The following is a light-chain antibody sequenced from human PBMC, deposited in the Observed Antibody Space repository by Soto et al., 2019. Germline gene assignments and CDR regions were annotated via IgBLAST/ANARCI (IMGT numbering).Light chain of an antibody. CDR2: GAS. J-gene: IGKJ1*01. Sequence: EIVMTQSPATLFVSPGERATLSCRASQSVSSNLAWYQQKPGQAPRLLIYGASTRATGIPARFSGSASGTEFTLTISSLQSEDFAVYYCQQYNNWSWTFGQGTKVEIK. V-gene: IGKV3-15*01. CDR1: QSVSSN. CDR3: QQYNNWSWT.